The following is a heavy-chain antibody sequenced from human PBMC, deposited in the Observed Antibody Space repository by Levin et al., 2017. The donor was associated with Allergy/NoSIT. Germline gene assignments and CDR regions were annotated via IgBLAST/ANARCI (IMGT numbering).Heavy chain of an antibody. D-gene: IGHD1-26*01. J-gene: IGHJ3*02. CDR1: GYTFTYYN. CDR3: ARWDLSAFDI. CDR2: INPNAGST. V-gene: IGHV1-46*01. Sequence: PGGSLRLSCKASGYTFTYYNMHWVRQAPGQGLDWMGVINPNAGSTTYAQKFQGRLTITRDTSTTTVYMDLSSLTSEDTAVYYCARWDLSAFDIWGQGTMVTVSS.